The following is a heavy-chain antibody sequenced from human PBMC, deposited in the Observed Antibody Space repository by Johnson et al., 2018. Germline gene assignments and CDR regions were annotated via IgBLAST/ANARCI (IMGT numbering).Heavy chain of an antibody. Sequence: VQLVESGGGLVQPGRSLRLSCAASGFTFDDYAMHWVRQAPGKGLEWVSGISWNSGSIGYADSVKGRFTISRDNAKNSLYLQMNSLRAEDTALYYCAKDTGRMNYGSPFDIWGQGTMVTVSS. CDR1: GFTFDDYA. CDR3: AKDTGRMNYGSPFDI. CDR2: ISWNSGSI. J-gene: IGHJ3*02. D-gene: IGHD1-7*01. V-gene: IGHV3-9*01.